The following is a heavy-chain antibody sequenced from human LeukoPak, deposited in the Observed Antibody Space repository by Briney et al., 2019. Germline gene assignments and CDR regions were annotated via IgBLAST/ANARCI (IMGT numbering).Heavy chain of an antibody. CDR3: ARVIGYCSSTSCPNWFDP. V-gene: IGHV4-59*01. CDR1: GGSISSYY. D-gene: IGHD2-2*01. CDR2: IYYSGST. J-gene: IGHJ5*02. Sequence: SETLSLTCTVSGGSISSYYWSWIRQPPGKGLAWIGYIYYSGSTNYNPSLKSRVTISVDTSKNQFSLKLSSVTAADTAVYYCARVIGYCSSTSCPNWFDPWGQGTLVTVSS.